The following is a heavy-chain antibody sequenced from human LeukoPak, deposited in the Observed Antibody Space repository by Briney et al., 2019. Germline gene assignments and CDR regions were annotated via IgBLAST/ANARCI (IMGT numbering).Heavy chain of an antibody. D-gene: IGHD2-15*01. J-gene: IGHJ5*02. CDR3: AREDVVLVAVPRWFDP. CDR1: GGSINNYY. Sequence: PSETLSLTCTASGGSINNYYWSWIRQPPGKGLEWIGNIYYSGSTNYSPSLKSRLTISVDTSKNQFSLKLSSVTAADTAVYYCAREDVVLVAVPRWFDPWGQGTLVTVSS. V-gene: IGHV4-59*01. CDR2: IYYSGST.